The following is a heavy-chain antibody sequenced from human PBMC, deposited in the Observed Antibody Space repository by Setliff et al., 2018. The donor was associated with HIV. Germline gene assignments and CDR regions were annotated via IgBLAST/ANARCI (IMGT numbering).Heavy chain of an antibody. V-gene: IGHV4-4*07. J-gene: IGHJ3*02. Sequence: PSETLSLTCTVSDGSISNYYWNWIRQPAGKGLEWIGRIFTSGTTNYNPSLRSRVTISVDTSKNKFSLKLSSVTAADTAVYYCARTLIVVVWVGAFDIRGQGTMVTVSS. CDR2: IFTSGTT. D-gene: IGHD2-21*01. CDR3: ARTLIVVVWVGAFDI. CDR1: DGSISNYY.